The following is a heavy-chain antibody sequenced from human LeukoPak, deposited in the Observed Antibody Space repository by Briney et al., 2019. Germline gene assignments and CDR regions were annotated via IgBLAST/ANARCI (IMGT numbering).Heavy chain of an antibody. CDR1: GGSISSSY. D-gene: IGHD5-18*01. CDR2: IYYSGST. V-gene: IGHV4-59*08. Sequence: PSETLSLTCTVSGGSISSSYWNWIRQPPGKGLEWIGHIYYSGSTNYNPSLKSRVTVSVDTSKNQFSLKLSSVTAADTAVYYCARRRYGYYFDSWGQGTLVTVSS. CDR3: ARRRYGYYFDS. J-gene: IGHJ4*02.